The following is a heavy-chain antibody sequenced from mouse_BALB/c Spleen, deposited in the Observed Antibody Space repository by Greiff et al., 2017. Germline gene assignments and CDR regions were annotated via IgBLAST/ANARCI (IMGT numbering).Heavy chain of an antibody. CDR1: GFTFSSYA. CDR2: ISSGGST. Sequence: DVQLQESGGGLVKPGGSLKLSCAASGFTFSSYAMSWVRQTPEKRLEWVASISSGGSTYYPDSVKGRFTISRDNARNILYLQMSSLRSEDTAMYYCARAITTVVAPYYYAMDYWGQGTSVTVSS. D-gene: IGHD1-1*01. J-gene: IGHJ4*01. CDR3: ARAITTVVAPYYYAMDY. V-gene: IGHV5-6-5*01.